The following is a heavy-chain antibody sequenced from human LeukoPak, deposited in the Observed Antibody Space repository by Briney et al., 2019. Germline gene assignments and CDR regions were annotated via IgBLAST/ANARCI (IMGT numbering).Heavy chain of an antibody. CDR1: GGTFSSYT. Sequence: SVKVSCKASGGTFSSYTISWVRQAPGQGLEWMGRIIPNLGIANYAQKFQGRVTITADKSTSTAYMELSSLRSEDTAVYYCACEYSSPPEYFDYWGQGTLVTVSS. V-gene: IGHV1-69*02. CDR2: IIPNLGIA. J-gene: IGHJ4*02. D-gene: IGHD6-6*01. CDR3: ACEYSSPPEYFDY.